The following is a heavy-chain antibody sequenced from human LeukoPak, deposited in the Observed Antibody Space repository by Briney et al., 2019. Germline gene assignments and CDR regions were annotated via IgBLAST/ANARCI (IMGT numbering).Heavy chain of an antibody. Sequence: PGGSLRLSCAASGFTFSRHWMHWVRQAPGKGLVWVSRSNSDGSSTNYADSVKGRFTISRDNAKNTLYLQMNSLRAEDTAVYYCAKDMVRGVIVLPRYYYYYGMDVWGQGTTVTVSS. CDR3: AKDMVRGVIVLPRYYYYYGMDV. V-gene: IGHV3-74*01. CDR2: SNSDGSST. J-gene: IGHJ6*02. CDR1: GFTFSRHW. D-gene: IGHD3-10*01.